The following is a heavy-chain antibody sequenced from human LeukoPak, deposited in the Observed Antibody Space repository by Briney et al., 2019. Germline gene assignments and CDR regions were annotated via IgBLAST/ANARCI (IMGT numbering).Heavy chain of an antibody. J-gene: IGHJ5*02. D-gene: IGHD6-13*01. V-gene: IGHV4-61*02. Sequence: SDTLSLTCTVSGGSISSGSYYWSWIRQPAGKGLEWIGRIYTSGSTNYNPSLKSRVTISVDTSKNQFSLTLSSVTAADTAVYYCARTHSSRYNWFDPWGQGTLVTVSS. CDR3: ARTHSSRYNWFDP. CDR1: GGSISSGSYY. CDR2: IYTSGST.